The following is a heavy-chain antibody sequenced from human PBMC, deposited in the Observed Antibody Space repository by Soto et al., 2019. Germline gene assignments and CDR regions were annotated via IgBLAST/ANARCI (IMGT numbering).Heavy chain of an antibody. J-gene: IGHJ4*02. Sequence: ASVKVSCKASGYTFTGYYMHWVRQAPGQGLEWMGWINPNSGGTNYAQKFHGRVTLTTDTSTRTAYMELRSLSSDDTAVYYCARLAEAGTGMRYWGQGTQVSVSA. D-gene: IGHD6-13*01. V-gene: IGHV1-2*02. CDR2: INPNSGGT. CDR1: GYTFTGYY. CDR3: ARLAEAGTGMRY.